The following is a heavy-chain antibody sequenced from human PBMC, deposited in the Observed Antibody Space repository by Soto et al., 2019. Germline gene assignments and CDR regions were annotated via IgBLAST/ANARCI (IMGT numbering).Heavy chain of an antibody. CDR3: ARDSSYHRPVTPGY. CDR1: GFTFSSYG. Sequence: QVQLVESGGGVVQPRRSLRLSCAASGFTFSSYGMHWVRQAPGKGLEWVAVIWYDGSNKYYADSVKGRFTISRDNSKNTQYLQMNSLRAEGTAVYYWARDSSYHRPVTPGYWGQGTLVSVSS. V-gene: IGHV3-33*01. D-gene: IGHD4-4*01. CDR2: IWYDGSNK. J-gene: IGHJ4*02.